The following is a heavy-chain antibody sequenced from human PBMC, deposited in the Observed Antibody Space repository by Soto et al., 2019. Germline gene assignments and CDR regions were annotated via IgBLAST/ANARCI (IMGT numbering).Heavy chain of an antibody. J-gene: IGHJ6*02. CDR2: IYYSGST. D-gene: IGHD6-6*01. V-gene: IGHV4-59*01. CDR1: GASISYYY. CDR3: ATDTSSSESSYYYGMDV. Sequence: QVQLQESGPRLVKPSETLSLTCNVSGASISYYYWNWIRQPPGKGLEWIGCIYYSGSTNYNPYLNSRVTISVDTSKNQVSLKLSSVTAADTAVYYCATDTSSSESSYYYGMDVWGQGTTVTVSS.